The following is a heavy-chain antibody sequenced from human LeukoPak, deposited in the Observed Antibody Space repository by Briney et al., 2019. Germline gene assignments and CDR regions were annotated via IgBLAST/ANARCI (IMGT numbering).Heavy chain of an antibody. CDR1: GFTFSTYW. J-gene: IGHJ5*02. Sequence: WGSLRLSCAVSGFTFSTYWMSWVRQAPGKGLEWVANIKQDGSEKYYVDSVKGRFTISRDNAKNSLYLQMNSLRAEDTAVYYCARESGIAAALDLWGQGTLVTVSS. D-gene: IGHD6-13*01. CDR2: IKQDGSEK. CDR3: ARESGIAAALDL. V-gene: IGHV3-7*01.